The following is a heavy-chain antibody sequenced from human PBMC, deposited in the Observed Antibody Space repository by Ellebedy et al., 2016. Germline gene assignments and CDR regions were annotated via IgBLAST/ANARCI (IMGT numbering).Heavy chain of an antibody. D-gene: IGHD3-22*01. V-gene: IGHV3-13*04. CDR2: IGTAGDT. CDR3: ARGTYYYDSSEYLDY. CDR1: GFTFSSYD. Sequence: GGSLRLSXAASGFTFSSYDMHWVRQATGKGLEWVSAIGTAGDTYYPGSVKGRFTISRENAKNSLYLQMNSLRAGDTAVYYCARGTYYYDSSEYLDYWGQGTLVTVSS. J-gene: IGHJ4*02.